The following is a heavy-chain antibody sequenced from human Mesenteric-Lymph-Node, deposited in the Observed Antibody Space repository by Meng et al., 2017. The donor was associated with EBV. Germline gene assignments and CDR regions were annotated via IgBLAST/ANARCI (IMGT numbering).Heavy chain of an antibody. CDR2: IYHSGST. V-gene: IGHV4-4*02. CDR1: GGSISSSNW. D-gene: IGHD3-10*01. Sequence: LQVQDPGPGLVQHCGTLSLPWSVFGGSISSSNWGSWVRQPPGKGLEWIGEIYHSGSTNYNPSLKSRVTISVDKSKNQFSLKLSSVTAADTAVYYCARDLSGSRNRPFDYWGQGTLVTVSS. J-gene: IGHJ4*02. CDR3: ARDLSGSRNRPFDY.